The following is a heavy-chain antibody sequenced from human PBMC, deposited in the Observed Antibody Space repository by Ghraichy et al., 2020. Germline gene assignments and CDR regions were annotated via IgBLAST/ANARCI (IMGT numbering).Heavy chain of an antibody. Sequence: SETLSLTCNVSGGSVSNSRYYWGWIRQPPGKGLEWIATIHSSGTTFYNPSLNSRVTIFVDTSKNHFSLRLTSVTAAATAFDYCPRTFYYYSRGFDLLSPMGTWGQGNLVTVSS. CDR2: IHSSGTT. CDR3: PRTFYYYSRGFDLLSPMGT. J-gene: IGHJ5*02. CDR1: GGSVSNSRYY. D-gene: IGHD3-22*01. V-gene: IGHV4-39*02.